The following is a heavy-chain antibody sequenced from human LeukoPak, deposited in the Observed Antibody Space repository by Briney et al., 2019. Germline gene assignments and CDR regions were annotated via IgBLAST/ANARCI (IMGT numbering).Heavy chain of an antibody. J-gene: IGHJ3*02. CDR2: LTWNSGSI. Sequence: PGGSLRLSCAASGFTFDDYAMHWVRQAPVKGLEWVSGLTWNSGSINYADSVKGRFTISRDNAKNSVYLQLNSLRVEDTALYYCAKDRAGSYYDALNIWGQGTMVTVSS. CDR1: GFTFDDYA. CDR3: AKDRAGSYYDALNI. D-gene: IGHD1-26*01. V-gene: IGHV3-9*01.